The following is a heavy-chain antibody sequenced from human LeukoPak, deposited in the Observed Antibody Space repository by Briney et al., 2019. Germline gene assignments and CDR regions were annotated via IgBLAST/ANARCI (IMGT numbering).Heavy chain of an antibody. CDR3: ARAVVVTAPFDY. D-gene: IGHD2-21*02. CDR1: GYRFTSYW. J-gene: IGHJ4*02. CDR2: IYPGDSDT. V-gene: IGHV5-51*01. Sequence: GESLKISCKGSGYRFTSYWIGWVRQMPGKGLEWMGIIYPGDSDTRYSPSFQGQVTISADKSISTAYLQWSSLKASVSAMYYCARAVVVTAPFDYWGQGTLVTVSS.